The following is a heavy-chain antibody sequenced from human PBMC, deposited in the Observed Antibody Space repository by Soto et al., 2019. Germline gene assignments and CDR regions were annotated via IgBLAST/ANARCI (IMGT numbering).Heavy chain of an antibody. D-gene: IGHD1-20*01. J-gene: IGHJ4*02. CDR2: IKSKTDGGTT. CDR3: TTADFNWNDEDEGYFDY. Sequence: SVSNAWMNWVRQAPGKGLEWVGRIKSKTDGGTTDYAAPVKGRFTISRDDSKNTLYLQMNSLKTEDTAVYYCTTADFNWNDEDEGYFDYWGQGTLVTVSS. CDR1: SVSNAW. V-gene: IGHV3-15*07.